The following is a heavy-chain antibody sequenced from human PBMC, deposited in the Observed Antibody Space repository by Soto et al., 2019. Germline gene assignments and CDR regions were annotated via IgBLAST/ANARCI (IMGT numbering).Heavy chain of an antibody. D-gene: IGHD1-26*01. Sequence: QVQLVESGGGVVQPGRSLRLSCAASGFTFSSHAMQWVRQAPGKGLEWVAVIWYDGSKKYYADSVKGRFTISRDNSKNTLYLQVNSLRAEDTAMYYCARDYWRGMGAATYYFDYWGQGTLVTVSS. CDR1: GFTFSSHA. V-gene: IGHV3-33*01. J-gene: IGHJ4*02. CDR2: IWYDGSKK. CDR3: ARDYWRGMGAATYYFDY.